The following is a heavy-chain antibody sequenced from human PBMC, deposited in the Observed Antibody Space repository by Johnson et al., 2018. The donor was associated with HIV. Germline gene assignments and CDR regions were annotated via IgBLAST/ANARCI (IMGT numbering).Heavy chain of an antibody. CDR2: IGTAGDT. D-gene: IGHD1-26*01. Sequence: EVQLVESGGGLVQPGGSLRLACAASGFTFSSYDMHWVRQATGKGLEWVSAIGTAGDTYYPGSVKGRFTISRENAKNSLYLQMNSLRAEDTAVYYCEGGGSSGYMDDAFDIWGQGTMVTVSS. V-gene: IGHV3-13*01. J-gene: IGHJ3*02. CDR3: EGGGSSGYMDDAFDI. CDR1: GFTFSSYD.